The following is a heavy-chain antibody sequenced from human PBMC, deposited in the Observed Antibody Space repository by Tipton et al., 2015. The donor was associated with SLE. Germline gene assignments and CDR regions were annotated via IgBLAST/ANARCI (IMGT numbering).Heavy chain of an antibody. V-gene: IGHV1-2*06. CDR3: VSSSLHSGWSY. CDR2: IDPNNGAT. J-gene: IGHJ4*01. D-gene: IGHD6-19*01. CDR1: GYTFTTYR. Sequence: QLVQSGAEVKKPGASVKVSCKASGYTFTTYRLSWVRQAPGQGLEWMGRIDPNNGATSYAQKFQGRVTMTRDTSITTAYMQLSGLQSDDTAVYFCVSSSLHSGWSYWGHGTLVTVSS.